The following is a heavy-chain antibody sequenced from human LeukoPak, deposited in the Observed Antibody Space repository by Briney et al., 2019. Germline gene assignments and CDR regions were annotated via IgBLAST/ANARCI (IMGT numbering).Heavy chain of an antibody. V-gene: IGHV3-53*01. CDR3: ARDTSPSSGSTYFDAFDM. D-gene: IGHD1-1*01. J-gene: IGHJ3*02. CDR1: GFTVSSNY. Sequence: PGGSLRLSCAASGFTVSSNYMSWVRQAPGKGLEWVSVIYSGGSTYYADSVKGRFTISRDNSKNTLYLQMNSLRAEDTAVYYCARDTSPSSGSTYFDAFDMWGQGTMVSVSS. CDR2: IYSGGST.